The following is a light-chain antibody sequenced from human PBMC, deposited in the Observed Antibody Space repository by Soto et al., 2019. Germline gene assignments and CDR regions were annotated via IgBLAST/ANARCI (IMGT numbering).Light chain of an antibody. CDR1: QTVLWNSNNRNY. CDR3: KQYYGNPQT. Sequence: DIVVTQSPDSLAVSLGERATINCKSSQTVLWNSNNRNYLAWYRQKPRQPPKLLIYWASTRESGVPDRFSGSGSETDFSLTISSLQAEDVAVYYCKQYYGNPQTFGQGTRVEIK. J-gene: IGKJ1*01. CDR2: WAS. V-gene: IGKV4-1*01.